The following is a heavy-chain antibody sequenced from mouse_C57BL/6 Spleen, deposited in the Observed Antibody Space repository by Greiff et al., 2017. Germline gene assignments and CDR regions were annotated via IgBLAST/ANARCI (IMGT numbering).Heavy chain of an antibody. V-gene: IGHV1-64*01. CDR1: GYTFTSYW. D-gene: IGHD1-1*01. CDR3: ARPYGSSYFFAY. Sequence: QVQLQQPGAELVKPGASVKLSCKASGYTFTSYWMHWVKQRPGQGLEWIGMIHPNSGSTNYNEKFKSKATLTVDKSSSTAYMHLSSLTSEDSAVYYCARPYGSSYFFAYWGQGTLVTVSA. CDR2: IHPNSGST. J-gene: IGHJ3*01.